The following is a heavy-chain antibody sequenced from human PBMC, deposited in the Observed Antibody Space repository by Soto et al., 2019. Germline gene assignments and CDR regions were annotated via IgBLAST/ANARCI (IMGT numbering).Heavy chain of an antibody. Sequence: GGSLRLSCAASGFPFSRHAMAWVRRAAGRGLEWVATIGSDGSTYHAESVKGRFSISRDDYGNMLHLQLNSLRVEDTGIYYCAKDPYNHRFDSWGQGTLVTVSS. V-gene: IGHV3-23*01. J-gene: IGHJ4*02. CDR3: AKDPYNHRFDS. CDR2: IGSDGST. D-gene: IGHD1-1*01. CDR1: GFPFSRHA.